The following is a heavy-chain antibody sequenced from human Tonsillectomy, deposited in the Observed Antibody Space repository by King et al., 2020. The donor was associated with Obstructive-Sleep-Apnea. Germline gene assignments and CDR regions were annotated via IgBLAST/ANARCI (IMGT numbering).Heavy chain of an antibody. CDR3: ARASRKTPFQSGANSVDY. J-gene: IGHJ4*02. V-gene: IGHV5-51*01. CDR1: GYSFTNYL. D-gene: IGHD3-10*01. Sequence: QLVQSGAEVKKPGESLKISCKGSGYSFTNYLIGWVRQMPGKGLEWMGIIFPGDSDTRYSPSFQGQVTFSADKSFSTAFLQWSSLKASDTAIYYCARASRKTPFQSGANSVDYWGQGTLVTVSS. CDR2: IFPGDSDT.